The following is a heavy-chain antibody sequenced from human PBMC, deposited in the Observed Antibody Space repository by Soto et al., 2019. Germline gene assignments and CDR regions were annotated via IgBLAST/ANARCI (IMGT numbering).Heavy chain of an antibody. J-gene: IGHJ3*02. CDR1: GFTFSSYG. V-gene: IGHV3-33*01. CDR2: IWYDGSNK. D-gene: IGHD3-3*01. CDR3: ARERRRITIFGVAPDAFDI. Sequence: ESGGGVVQPGRSLRLSCAASGFTFSSYGMHWVRQAPGKGLEWVAVIWYDGSNKYYADSVKGRFTISRDNSKNTLYLQMNSLRAEDTAVYYCARERRRITIFGVAPDAFDIWGQGTMVTVSS.